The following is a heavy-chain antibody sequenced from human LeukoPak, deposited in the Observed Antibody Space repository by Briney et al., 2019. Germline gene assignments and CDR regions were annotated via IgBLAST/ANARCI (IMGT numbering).Heavy chain of an antibody. CDR1: GFTFSSYA. J-gene: IGHJ3*02. V-gene: IGHV3-30-3*01. CDR2: ISYDGSNK. Sequence: GGSLRLSCAASGFTFSSYAMHWVRQAPGKGLEWVAVISYDGSNKYHADSVKGRFTISRDNSKNTLYLQMNSLRAEDTAVYYCARDEHCSGGSCYLNAFDIWGQGTMVTVSS. CDR3: ARDEHCSGGSCYLNAFDI. D-gene: IGHD2-15*01.